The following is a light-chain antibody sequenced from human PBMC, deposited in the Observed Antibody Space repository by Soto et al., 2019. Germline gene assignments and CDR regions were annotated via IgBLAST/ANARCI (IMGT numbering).Light chain of an antibody. J-gene: IGLJ1*01. Sequence: QSALTQPPSASGSPGQSVTISCTGTSGDVGGYYYVSWYQHHPGKVPKLIIYEVTKRPSGVPDRFSGSKSGNTASLPVSGLQAEDESDYYCMSYVGSNICVVGTGTKVTVL. CDR2: EVT. V-gene: IGLV2-8*01. CDR1: SGDVGGYYY. CDR3: MSYVGSNICV.